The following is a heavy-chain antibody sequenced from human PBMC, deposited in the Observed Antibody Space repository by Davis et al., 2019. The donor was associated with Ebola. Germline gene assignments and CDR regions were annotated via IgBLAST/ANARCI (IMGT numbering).Heavy chain of an antibody. J-gene: IGHJ4*02. V-gene: IGHV3-30*18. CDR3: VKVRGRYCSSTSCYSFDY. CDR2: ISYDGSNK. CDR1: GFTFSSYG. Sequence: PGGSLRLSCAASGFTFSSYGMHWVRQAPGKGLEWVAVISYDGSNKYYADSVKGRFTISRDNSKNTLYLQMNSLRAEDTAVYYCVKVRGRYCSSTSCYSFDYWGQGTLVTVSS. D-gene: IGHD2-2*01.